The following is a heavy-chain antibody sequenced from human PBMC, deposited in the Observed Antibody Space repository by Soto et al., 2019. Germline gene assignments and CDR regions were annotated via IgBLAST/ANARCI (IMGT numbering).Heavy chain of an antibody. CDR1: GYTFTSYG. Sequence: GASVKVSCKASGYTFTSYGISWVRQAPGQGREWMGWISAYNGNTNYAQKLQGRVTMTTDTSTSTAYMELRSLRSDDTAVYYCARAPDFWSGYSILAYYYYGMEVWGQGTTVTVSS. J-gene: IGHJ6*01. D-gene: IGHD3-3*01. CDR2: ISAYNGNT. CDR3: ARAPDFWSGYSILAYYYYGMEV. V-gene: IGHV1-18*04.